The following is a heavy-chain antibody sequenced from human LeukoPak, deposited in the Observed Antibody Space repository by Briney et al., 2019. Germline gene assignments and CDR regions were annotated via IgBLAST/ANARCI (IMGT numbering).Heavy chain of an antibody. CDR3: AGEGFNWNDLY. CDR2: ITRSSSSI. Sequence: PGGSLRLSCAASGFTFSTYTMKWVRQAPGKGLEWVSSITRSSSSIYYADSVKGRFTISRDNAKNSLYLQMNSLRAEDTAVYYCAGEGFNWNDLYWGQGTLVTVSS. J-gene: IGHJ4*02. D-gene: IGHD1-20*01. CDR1: GFTFSTYT. V-gene: IGHV3-21*01.